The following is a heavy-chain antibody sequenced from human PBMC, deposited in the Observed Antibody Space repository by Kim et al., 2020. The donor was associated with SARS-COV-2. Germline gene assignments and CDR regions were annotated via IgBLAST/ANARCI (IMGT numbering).Heavy chain of an antibody. J-gene: IGHJ4*02. D-gene: IGHD4-17*01. CDR3: ANSGRVTTGDY. V-gene: IGHV3-23*01. Sequence: TSNADSVKGRFTISRDNSKNTLDLQMNSLRAEDTAVYYCANSGRVTTGDYWGQGTLVTVSS. CDR2: T.